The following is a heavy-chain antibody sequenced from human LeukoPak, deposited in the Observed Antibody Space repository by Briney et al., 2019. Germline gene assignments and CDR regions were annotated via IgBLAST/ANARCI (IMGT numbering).Heavy chain of an antibody. CDR1: GFTFDDFA. V-gene: IGHV3-43*02. J-gene: IGHJ4*02. CDR2: ISGDGGTT. Sequence: GGSLRPSCAASGFTFDDFAMHWVRQAPGKGLEWVSLISGDGGTTYYADSVKGRFTISRDNSKNSLYLQINRLRPEDTAFYYCAKNYYGSATYYKPFDSWGLGTLVTVSS. D-gene: IGHD3-10*01. CDR3: AKNYYGSATYYKPFDS.